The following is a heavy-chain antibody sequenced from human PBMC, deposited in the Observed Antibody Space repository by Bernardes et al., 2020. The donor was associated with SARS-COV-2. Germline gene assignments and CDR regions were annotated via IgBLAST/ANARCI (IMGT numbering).Heavy chain of an antibody. CDR3: ARTRNDDCFGF. Sequence: SETLSLTCTVSGGSISSYSWSWIRQPPGKGLEWIGYIYYTGRTNYNPSLKSRVTISVDTSKNQFSLKLSSVTAADPAVYYCARTRNDDCFGFWGRGTLVTVSS. CDR2: IYYTGRT. D-gene: IGHD1-1*01. CDR1: GGSISSYS. V-gene: IGHV4-59*08. J-gene: IGHJ4*02.